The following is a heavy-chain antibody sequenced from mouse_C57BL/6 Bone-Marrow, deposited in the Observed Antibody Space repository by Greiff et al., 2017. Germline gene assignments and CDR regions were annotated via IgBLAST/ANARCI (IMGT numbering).Heavy chain of an antibody. D-gene: IGHD1-1*01. CDR2: ISSGSSTI. Sequence: EVQLVESGGGLVKPGGSLKLSCAASGFTFSDYGMHWVRQAPEQGLEWVAYISSGSSTIYYADTVKGRFTISRDNAKNTLFLQMTSLRSEDTAMYYCAGDYCGSSSYFDYWGQGTTLTVAS. V-gene: IGHV5-17*01. CDR3: AGDYCGSSSYFDY. J-gene: IGHJ2*01. CDR1: GFTFSDYG.